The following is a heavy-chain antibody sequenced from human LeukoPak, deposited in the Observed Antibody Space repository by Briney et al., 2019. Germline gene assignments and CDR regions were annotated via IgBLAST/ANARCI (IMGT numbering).Heavy chain of an antibody. CDR1: VFTFSIYA. D-gene: IGHD2-15*01. J-gene: IGHJ4*02. Sequence: GGALRLSCAASVFTFSIYAMSCGRQAPGKGLEWVSAICDSVGITYYADSVKGRFTISRDNSTNTLYLKMKSLRAEDTDVCSCAKGGGSFDYWGQGTLVTVSS. CDR2: ICDSVGIT. CDR3: AKGGGSFDY. V-gene: IGHV3-23*01.